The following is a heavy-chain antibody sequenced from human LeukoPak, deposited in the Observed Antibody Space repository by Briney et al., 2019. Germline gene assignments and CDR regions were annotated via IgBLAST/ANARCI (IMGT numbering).Heavy chain of an antibody. V-gene: IGHV4-59*01. J-gene: IGHJ5*02. Sequence: SETLSLTCTVSGDSISRYYWSWIRQPPGKGLEWIGYIYYTGTTNYNPSLKSRVTITVDTSKNQFSLRLSSVTAADTAVYYCARRNIVVVPAAPNPNWFDPWGQGTLVTVSS. CDR3: ARRNIVVVPAAPNPNWFDP. CDR1: GDSISRYY. CDR2: IYYTGTT. D-gene: IGHD2-2*01.